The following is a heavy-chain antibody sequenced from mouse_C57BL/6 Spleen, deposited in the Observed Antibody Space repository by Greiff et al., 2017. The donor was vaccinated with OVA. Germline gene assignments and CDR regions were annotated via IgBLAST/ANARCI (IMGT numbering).Heavy chain of an antibody. J-gene: IGHJ1*03. D-gene: IGHD1-1*01. CDR1: GYTFPSYW. CDR3: ARYTTVVAPGWYFDV. CDR2: IDPNSGGT. V-gene: IGHV1-72*01. Sequence: QVQLQQPGAELVKPGASVKLSCKASGYTFPSYWMHWVKQRPGRGLEWIGRIDPNSGGTKYNEKFKSKATLTVDKPSSTAYMQLSSLTSEDSAVYYCARYTTVVAPGWYFDVWGTGTTVTVSS.